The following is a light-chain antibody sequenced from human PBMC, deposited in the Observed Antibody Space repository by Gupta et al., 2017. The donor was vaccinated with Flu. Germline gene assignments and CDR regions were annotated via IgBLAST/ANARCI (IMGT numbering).Light chain of an antibody. J-gene: IGLJ3*02. CDR1: SSNIGIHY. Sequence: TVTISCSGGSSNIGIHYVSWYQQLPGTAPKLLIYENNKRPSGIPDRFSGSKSGTSATLGISRPQTGDEADYFCGTWDSSLSAWVFGGGTELTVL. V-gene: IGLV1-51*02. CDR3: GTWDSSLSAWV. CDR2: ENN.